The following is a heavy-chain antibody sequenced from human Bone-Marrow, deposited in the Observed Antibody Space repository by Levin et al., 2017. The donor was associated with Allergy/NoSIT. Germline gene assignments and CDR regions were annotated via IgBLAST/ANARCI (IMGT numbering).Heavy chain of an antibody. V-gene: IGHV4-34*01. D-gene: IGHD2-15*01. CDR2: INHSGST. J-gene: IGHJ4*02. CDR3: ARRTTPGYCSGGSCYNRLYYFDY. CDR1: GGSFSGYY. Sequence: SETLSLTCAVYGGSFSGYYWSWIRQPPGKGLEWIGEINHSGSTNYNPSLKSRVTISVDTSKNQFSLKLSSVTAADTAVYYCARRTTPGYCSGGSCYNRLYYFDYWGQGTLVTVSS.